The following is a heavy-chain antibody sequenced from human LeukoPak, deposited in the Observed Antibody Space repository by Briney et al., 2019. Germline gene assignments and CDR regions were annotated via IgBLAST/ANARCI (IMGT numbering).Heavy chain of an antibody. CDR2: ISAYNGNA. CDR3: ARDAMVVVPAAIYYYYYMDV. V-gene: IGHV1-18*01. CDR1: GYTFTSYG. D-gene: IGHD2-2*01. Sequence: ASVKVSCKASGYTFTSYGISWVRQAPGQGLEWMGWISAYNGNANYAQKLQGRVTMTTDTSTSTAYMELRSLRSDDTAVYYCARDAMVVVPAAIYYYYYMDVWGKGTTVTVSS. J-gene: IGHJ6*03.